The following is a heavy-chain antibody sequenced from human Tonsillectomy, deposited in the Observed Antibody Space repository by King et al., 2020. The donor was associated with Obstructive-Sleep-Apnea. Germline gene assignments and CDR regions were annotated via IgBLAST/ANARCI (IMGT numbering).Heavy chain of an antibody. CDR1: GFTFIKGW. J-gene: IGHJ4*02. CDR3: ATEWAPYGSGSYLTH. D-gene: IGHD3-10*01. CDR2: IKSKNDGGAT. Sequence: VQLVESGGELVKPGGSLRLSCAASGFTFIKGWMSWVRQAPGKGLEWVGRIKSKNDGGATDYAAPVKGRFTVSRDDSKNTLYLQMNRLKSEDTGVYYCATEWAPYGSGSYLTHWGQGTLVTVSS. V-gene: IGHV3-15*01.